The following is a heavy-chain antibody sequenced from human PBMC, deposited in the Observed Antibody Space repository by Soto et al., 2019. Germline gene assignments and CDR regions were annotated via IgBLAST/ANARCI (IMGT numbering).Heavy chain of an antibody. V-gene: IGHV3-7*01. J-gene: IGHJ6*03. CDR1: GFTFSSYW. CDR2: IKQDGSEK. D-gene: IGHD3-10*01. Sequence: GGSLRLSCATSGFTFSSYWMSWVRQAPGKGLEWVANIKQDGSEKYYVDSVKGRFTISRDNAKNSLYLQMNSLRAEDTAVYYCARDSAFAPDYYGSGSSSSHYYYYYYMDVWGKGTTVTVSS. CDR3: ARDSAFAPDYYGSGSSSSHYYYYYYMDV.